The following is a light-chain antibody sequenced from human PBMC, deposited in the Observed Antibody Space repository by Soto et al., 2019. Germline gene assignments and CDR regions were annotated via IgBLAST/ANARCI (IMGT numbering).Light chain of an antibody. Sequence: QSVLTQPPSLSATPGQRVNISCSGSFSNIGDNAVNWYQQLPGAAPKLLIYLNDQRPSGVPDRFSGSKSGTSAFLAISGLQSEDEADYYCAAWDDSLIALFGTGTKLTVL. V-gene: IGLV1-44*01. CDR1: FSNIGDNA. CDR2: LND. CDR3: AAWDDSLIAL. J-gene: IGLJ1*01.